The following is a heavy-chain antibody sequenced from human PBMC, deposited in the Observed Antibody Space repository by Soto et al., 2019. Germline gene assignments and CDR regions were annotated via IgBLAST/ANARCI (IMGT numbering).Heavy chain of an antibody. V-gene: IGHV3-23*01. CDR1: GFTFSSYA. CDR2: ISGSGGST. J-gene: IGHJ3*02. CDR3: AKGQYYYDSSGYCTDSFDI. D-gene: IGHD3-22*01. Sequence: EVQLLESGGGLVQPGGSLRLSCAASGFTFSSYAMSWVRHAPGKGLEWVSAISGSGGSTYYADSVKGRFTISRDNYNNTLYLQKNSLRADDTAVYYCAKGQYYYDSSGYCTDSFDIWGQGTMVTVSS.